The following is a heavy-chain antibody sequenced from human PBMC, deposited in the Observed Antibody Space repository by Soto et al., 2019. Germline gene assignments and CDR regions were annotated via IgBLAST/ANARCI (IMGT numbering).Heavy chain of an antibody. CDR3: ARGDATKIVVTTYYAMDV. J-gene: IGHJ6*02. D-gene: IGHD4-17*01. V-gene: IGHV1-69*13. CDR1: GDTFSTYT. Sequence: AASVKVSCKASGDTFSTYTISWVRQAPGQGLEWMGGIIPVFGTANYAQKFQGRVTITADESTNIVYMDVTSLRSEDTAVYYCARGDATKIVVTTYYAMDVWGQGTTVTVSS. CDR2: IIPVFGTA.